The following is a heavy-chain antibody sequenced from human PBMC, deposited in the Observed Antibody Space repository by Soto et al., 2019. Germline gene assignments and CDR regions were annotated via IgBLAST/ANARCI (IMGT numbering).Heavy chain of an antibody. CDR2: IYYSGST. J-gene: IGHJ5*02. CDR3: AIQALEGYYDFWSELNWSDP. V-gene: IGHV4-39*01. Sequence: SETLSLTCTVSGGSVSSGSDYWGWIRQPPGKGMEWIGSIYYSGSTYYNPSLKSRVTISVDTSKNQFSLKLSSVTAADTAVYYCAIQALEGYYDFWSELNWSDPWGQGTLVTVSS. CDR1: GGSVSSGSDY. D-gene: IGHD3-3*01.